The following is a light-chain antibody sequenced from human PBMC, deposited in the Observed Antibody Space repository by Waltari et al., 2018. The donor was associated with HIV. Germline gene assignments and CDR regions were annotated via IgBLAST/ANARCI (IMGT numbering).Light chain of an antibody. J-gene: IGLJ2*01. CDR1: SSNIGNNF. CDR2: ENK. CDR3: ETWDSSLSVVV. Sequence: QSVLTQPPSVSAAPGQKVTISCSGSSSNIGNNFVSWYQQPPGTAPKLLIYENKYRPSGIPDRFSGSKSVTSATLDISGLQTGDEATYFCETWDSSLSVVVFGGGTKLTVL. V-gene: IGLV1-51*02.